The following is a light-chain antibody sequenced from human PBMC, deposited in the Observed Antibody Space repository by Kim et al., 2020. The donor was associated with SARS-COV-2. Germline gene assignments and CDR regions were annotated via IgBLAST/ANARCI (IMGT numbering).Light chain of an antibody. CDR2: QDS. V-gene: IGLV3-1*01. CDR1: KLGDKY. CDR3: QAWDSCTVV. J-gene: IGLJ2*01. Sequence: SYELTQPPSVSVSPGQTASITCSGDKLGDKYACWYQQKPGQSPVLVIYQDSKRPSGITERFSGSNSGNTATLTISGTQAMDEADYYCQAWDSCTVV.